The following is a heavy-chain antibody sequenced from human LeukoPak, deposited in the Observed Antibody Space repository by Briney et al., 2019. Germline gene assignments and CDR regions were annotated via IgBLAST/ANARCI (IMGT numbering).Heavy chain of an antibody. V-gene: IGHV4-59*08. CDR2: FSYIEST. J-gene: IGHJ4*02. CDR1: GASISSYF. CDR3: ARGGNYGDYDGYFDY. Sequence: SETLSLTCTVSGASISSYFWSWIRQPPGKGLEWIGYFSYIESTNYNPSLRSRVTISVDTSKNQFSLKLSSVTAADTAVYYCARGGNYGDYDGYFDYWGQGTLVTVSS. D-gene: IGHD4-17*01.